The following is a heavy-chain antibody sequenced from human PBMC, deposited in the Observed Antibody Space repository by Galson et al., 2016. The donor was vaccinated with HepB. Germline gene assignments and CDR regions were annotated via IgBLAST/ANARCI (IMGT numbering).Heavy chain of an antibody. V-gene: IGHV4-59*01. J-gene: IGHJ5*02. D-gene: IGHD1-26*01. CDR3: VKVGGAGYFDP. Sequence: ETLSLTCTVSGGSISSYYWTWIRQPPGKRLEWIGYIYYDGSTDYNPSLRSRVTMSVDTSKNQFSLKLSSVTAADTAVYYCVKVGGAGYFDPWGQGTLVIVSS. CDR1: GGSISSYY. CDR2: IYYDGST.